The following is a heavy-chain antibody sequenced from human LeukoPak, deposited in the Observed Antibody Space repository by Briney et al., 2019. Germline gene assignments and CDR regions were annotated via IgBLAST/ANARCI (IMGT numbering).Heavy chain of an antibody. J-gene: IGHJ3*02. CDR1: GGSISSGGYY. CDR2: ISYSGNT. D-gene: IGHD6-19*01. V-gene: IGHV4-39*07. Sequence: PSETLFLTCTVSGGSISSGGYYWGWIRQPPGKGLEWIGSISYSGNTYYNQSLKSRVTMSLDKSKNQFSLKLSSVTAADTAIYYCASYTSGWYNAFDIWGQGTTVTVSS. CDR3: ASYTSGWYNAFDI.